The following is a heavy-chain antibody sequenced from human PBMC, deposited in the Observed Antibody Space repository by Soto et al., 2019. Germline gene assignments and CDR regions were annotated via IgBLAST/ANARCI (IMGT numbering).Heavy chain of an antibody. V-gene: IGHV5-51*01. CDR3: ARSRYYDTTGYYPFYYYYYGMDV. CDR2: TFPGNSET. CDR1: GYSFTNYW. J-gene: IGHJ6*02. D-gene: IGHD3-22*01. Sequence: PGGSLRLSCKGSGYSFTNYWIGWVRQMSGKGLELMGITFPGNSETRYSPSFQGHVTISADKSISTAYLQWSSLKASDTALYYCARSRYYDTTGYYPFYYYYYGMDVWGQGTTVTVSS.